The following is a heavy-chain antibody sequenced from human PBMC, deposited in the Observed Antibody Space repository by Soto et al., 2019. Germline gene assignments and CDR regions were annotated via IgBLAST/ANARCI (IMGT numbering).Heavy chain of an antibody. CDR2: IGTAGDT. D-gene: IGHD2-2*01. J-gene: IGHJ4*02. CDR3: ARGRCSSTSCYSTYFDY. Sequence: EVQLVESGGGLVQPGGSLRLSCAASGFTFSSYDMHWVRQATGKGLEWVSAIGTAGDTYYPGSVKGRFTISRENAKNSLYLQMNSLRAGDTAVYYCARGRCSSTSCYSTYFDYWGQGTLVTVSS. V-gene: IGHV3-13*01. CDR1: GFTFSSYD.